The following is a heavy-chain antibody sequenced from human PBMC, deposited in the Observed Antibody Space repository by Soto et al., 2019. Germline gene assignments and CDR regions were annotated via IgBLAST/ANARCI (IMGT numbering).Heavy chain of an antibody. J-gene: IGHJ4*02. Sequence: SVKVSCKAAGGTFSSYGISWVRQAPGQGLEWMGGIIPMFGTATHTQNFQGRLTITADESTSTAYMELSSLRSEDTAVYFCARSVGVTTLSYLDYCGQRTLVTVYS. CDR3: ARSVGVTTLSYLDY. V-gene: IGHV1-69*13. CDR2: IIPMFGTA. CDR1: GGTFSSYG. D-gene: IGHD1-26*01.